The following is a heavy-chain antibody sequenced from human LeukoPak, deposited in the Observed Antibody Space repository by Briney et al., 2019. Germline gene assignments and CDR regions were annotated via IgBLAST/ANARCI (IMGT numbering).Heavy chain of an antibody. CDR3: ARPGYSSSWSENWFDP. D-gene: IGHD6-13*01. J-gene: IGHJ5*02. CDR1: GYTFTSYY. CDR2: INPSGGST. Sequence: GASVTVSCKASGYTFTSYYVHWVRQAPGQGLEWMGKINPSGGSTNYAQKFQGRVTMTRDTSTSTVYMELSSLRSEDTAVYYCARPGYSSSWSENWFDPWGQGTLVTVSS. V-gene: IGHV1-46*01.